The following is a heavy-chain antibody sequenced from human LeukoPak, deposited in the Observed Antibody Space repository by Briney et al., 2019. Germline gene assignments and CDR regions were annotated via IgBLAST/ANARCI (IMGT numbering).Heavy chain of an antibody. D-gene: IGHD3-9*01. CDR1: GGSISSSSYY. V-gene: IGHV4-39*07. Sequence: SETLSLTCTVSGGSISSSSYYWGWIRQPPGKGLEWIGSIYYSGSTYYNPSLKSRVTISVDTSKNQFSLKLSSVTAADTAVYYCARDFDWSYYFDYWGQGTLVTVSS. CDR2: IYYSGST. CDR3: ARDFDWSYYFDY. J-gene: IGHJ4*02.